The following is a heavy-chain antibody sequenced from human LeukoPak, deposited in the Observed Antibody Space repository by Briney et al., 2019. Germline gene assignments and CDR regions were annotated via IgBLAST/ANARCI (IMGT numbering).Heavy chain of an antibody. CDR1: GFTFSSYG. Sequence: GGSLRLSCAASGFTFSSYGMHWVRQAPGKGPEWVSYINRASDTTFYADSVKGRFTISRDNSKNSLYLQMDSLRVEDTALYYCAKDIAVAALGYLDSWGQGTLVTVSS. J-gene: IGHJ4*02. D-gene: IGHD6-19*01. CDR2: INRASDTT. V-gene: IGHV3-48*01. CDR3: AKDIAVAALGYLDS.